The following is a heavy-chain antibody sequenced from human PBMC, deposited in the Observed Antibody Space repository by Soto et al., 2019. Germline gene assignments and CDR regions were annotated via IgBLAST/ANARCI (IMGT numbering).Heavy chain of an antibody. D-gene: IGHD3-3*01. CDR1: GGTFSSYT. V-gene: IGHV1-69*04. J-gene: IGHJ5*02. CDR2: IIPILGIA. Sequence: GASVKVSCKASGGTFSSYTISWVRQAPGQGLEWMGRIIPILGIANYAQKFQGRVTITADKSTSTAYMELSSLRSEDTAVYYCARDREYYDFWSGYYRKGCWFDPWGQGPLVTVSS. CDR3: ARDREYYDFWSGYYRKGCWFDP.